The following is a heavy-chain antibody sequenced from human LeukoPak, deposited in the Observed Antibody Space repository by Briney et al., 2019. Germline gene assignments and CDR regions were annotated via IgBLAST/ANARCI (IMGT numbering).Heavy chain of an antibody. V-gene: IGHV4-59*11. J-gene: IGHJ4*02. D-gene: IGHD6-6*01. CDR3: AALYSSFPYFDY. CDR2: IYYSGST. CDR1: GGSISSHY. Sequence: SETLSLTCTVSGGSISSHYWSWIRQPPGKGLEWIRYIYYSGSTNYNPSLKSRVTISVDTSKNQFSLKLSSVTAADTAVYYCAALYSSFPYFDYWGQGTLVTVSS.